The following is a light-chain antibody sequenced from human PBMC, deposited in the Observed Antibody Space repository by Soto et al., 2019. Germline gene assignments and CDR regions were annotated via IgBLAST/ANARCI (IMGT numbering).Light chain of an antibody. J-gene: IGLJ1*01. CDR1: SSDVGGYNY. CDR2: EVS. V-gene: IGLV2-14*01. Sequence: QSVLTQPASVSGSPGQSITISCTGTSSDVGGYNYVSWYQQHPGKAPKLMIYEVSNRPSGVSNSFSGSKSGTTASLTISGLQAEDEADYYGTSYTSSSAYVFRPATTVTVL. CDR3: TSYTSSSAYV.